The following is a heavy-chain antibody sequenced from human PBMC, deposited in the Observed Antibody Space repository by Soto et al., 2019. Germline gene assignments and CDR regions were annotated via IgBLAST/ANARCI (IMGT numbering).Heavy chain of an antibody. CDR2: IKQDGSEK. D-gene: IGHD6-13*01. J-gene: IGHJ6*02. CDR1: GFTFSSYW. V-gene: IGHV3-7*01. Sequence: GGSLRLSCAASGFTFSSYWMSWVRQAPGKGLEWVANIKQDGSEKDYVDFVKGRFTISRDNAKNSLYLQMNSLRAEVTAVYYCVRAGSLYGHSYYYYGMDVWGQGTTVTVSS. CDR3: VRAGSLYGHSYYYYGMDV.